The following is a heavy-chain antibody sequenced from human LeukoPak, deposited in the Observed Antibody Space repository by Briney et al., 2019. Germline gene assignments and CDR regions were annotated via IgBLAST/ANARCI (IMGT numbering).Heavy chain of an antibody. V-gene: IGHV4-61*01. D-gene: IGHD5-12*01. Sequence: SETLSLTCTVSGGSVSSGRYYWSWIRQPPGKGLEWIGYIYYSGSTNYNPSLKSRVTISVDTSKNQFSLKLSSVTAADTAVYYCARGGGYSGYESGYWGQGTLVTVSS. J-gene: IGHJ4*02. CDR3: ARGGGYSGYESGY. CDR2: IYYSGST. CDR1: GGSVSSGRYY.